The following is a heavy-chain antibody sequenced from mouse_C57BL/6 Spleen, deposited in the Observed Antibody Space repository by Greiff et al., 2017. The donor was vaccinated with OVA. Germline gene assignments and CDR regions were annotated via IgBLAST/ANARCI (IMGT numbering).Heavy chain of an antibody. Sequence: EVKLVESGGDLVKPGGSLKLSCAASGFTFSSYGMSWVRQTPDKRLEWVATISSGGSYTYYPDSVKGRFTIYRDNAKNTLYLQMSSLKSEDTAMYYCARHGDGGAMDYWGQGTSVTVSS. CDR3: ARHGDGGAMDY. CDR1: GFTFSSYG. V-gene: IGHV5-6*01. J-gene: IGHJ4*01. CDR2: ISSGGSYT. D-gene: IGHD3-3*01.